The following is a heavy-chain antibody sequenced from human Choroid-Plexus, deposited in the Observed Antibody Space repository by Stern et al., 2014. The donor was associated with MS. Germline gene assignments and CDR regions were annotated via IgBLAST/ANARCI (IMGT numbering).Heavy chain of an antibody. CDR1: GFTFGSCA. CDR3: AKDRQYLTYFFDH. D-gene: IGHD2/OR15-2a*01. V-gene: IGHV3-30*18. Sequence: AQLVESGGGVVQPGRPLRLSCVASGFTFGSCAMHWVRQAPGKGLEWVAGVSYDGSNKDYADSVKGRFTISRDNSQNTLYMQMSSLRPEDTAVYYCAKDRQYLTYFFDHWGQGSLVTVSS. J-gene: IGHJ5*02. CDR2: VSYDGSNK.